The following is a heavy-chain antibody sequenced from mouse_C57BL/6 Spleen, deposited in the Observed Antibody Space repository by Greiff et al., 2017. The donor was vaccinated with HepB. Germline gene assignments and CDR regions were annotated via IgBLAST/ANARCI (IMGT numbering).Heavy chain of an antibody. CDR1: GFTFSSYG. V-gene: IGHV5-6*01. D-gene: IGHD1-1*01. CDR2: ISSGGSYT. CDR3: ARASYGARGFAC. Sequence: EVQLVESGGDLVKPGGSLKLSCAASGFTFSSYGMSWVRQTPDKRLEWVATISSGGSYTYYPDSVKGRFTISRDNAKNTLYLQMSSLKSEDTAMYYCARASYGARGFACWGQGTLVTVYA. J-gene: IGHJ3*01.